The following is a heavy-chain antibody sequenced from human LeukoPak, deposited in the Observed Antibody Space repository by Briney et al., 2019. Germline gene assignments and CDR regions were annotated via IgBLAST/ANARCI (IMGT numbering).Heavy chain of an antibody. CDR1: GGSTSSYY. V-gene: IGHV4-59*08. D-gene: IGHD5-24*01. Sequence: SETLSLTCTVSGGSTSSYYWSWIRQPPGRGLEWIGQIYYSGRTDYNPSLKSRVTISVDTSKNQFSLKLSSVTAADMAVYYCARHSTRGLQLKSWGQGTLVTVSS. J-gene: IGHJ5*02. CDR2: IYYSGRT. CDR3: ARHSTRGLQLKS.